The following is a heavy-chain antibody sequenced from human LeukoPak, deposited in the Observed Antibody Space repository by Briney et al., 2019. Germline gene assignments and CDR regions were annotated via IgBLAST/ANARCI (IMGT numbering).Heavy chain of an antibody. CDR1: GYTFTNYW. V-gene: IGHV5-51*01. D-gene: IGHD4/OR15-4a*01. CDR3: ARRSVLTQLDAFDV. Sequence: GESLKISCKGSGYTFTNYWIGWVRQMPGKGLEWMGIIYPGDSDTRYSPSFQGQVTFSADKSTSTAYLHWSSLKASDTAMYFCARRSVLTQLDAFDVWGQGTTVTVSS. J-gene: IGHJ3*01. CDR2: IYPGDSDT.